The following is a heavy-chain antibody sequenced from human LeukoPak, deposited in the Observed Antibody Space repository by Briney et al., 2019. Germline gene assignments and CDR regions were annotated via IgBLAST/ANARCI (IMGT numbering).Heavy chain of an antibody. CDR3: ATSLGGYSNYASYYHYGMDV. J-gene: IGHJ6*02. CDR1: GFTFSDYY. V-gene: IGHV3-11*01. CDR2: ISSSGSTI. Sequence: PGGSLRLSCAASGFTFSDYYMSWIRQAPGKGLEWVSYISSSGSTIYYADSVKGRFTISRDNAKNSLYLQMNSLRAEDTAVYYCATSLGGYSNYASYYHYGMDVWGQGTTVTVSS. D-gene: IGHD4-11*01.